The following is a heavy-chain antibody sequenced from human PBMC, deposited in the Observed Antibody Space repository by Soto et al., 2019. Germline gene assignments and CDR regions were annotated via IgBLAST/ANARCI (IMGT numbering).Heavy chain of an antibody. Sequence: PSDTLSLTCAVYGGSGGSFSGYYWSWIRQPPGKGLEWIGEINHSGSTNYNPSLKSRVTISVDTSKNQFSLKLSSVTAADTAVYYCAILDRGRDGYNWDAFDIWGQGTMVTVSS. V-gene: IGHV4-34*01. CDR2: INHSGST. CDR1: GGSGGSFSGYY. CDR3: AILDRGRDGYNWDAFDI. D-gene: IGHD5-12*01. J-gene: IGHJ3*02.